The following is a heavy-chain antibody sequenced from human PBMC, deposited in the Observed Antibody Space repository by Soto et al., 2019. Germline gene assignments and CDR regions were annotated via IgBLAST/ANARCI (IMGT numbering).Heavy chain of an antibody. CDR1: GFSLTTSGVG. J-gene: IGHJ4*02. D-gene: IGHD2-15*01. Sequence: SGPTLVNPTQTLTLTCTFSGFSLTTSGVGVGWIRQPPGKALEWLALIYWNDDKRYSPSLKSRLTITKDTSKNQVVLSMTNMDPVDTAAYYCAHTILFGQSHLSGGSLTVWGQGTLVTVSS. CDR3: AHTILFGQSHLSGGSLTV. CDR2: IYWNDDK. V-gene: IGHV2-5*01.